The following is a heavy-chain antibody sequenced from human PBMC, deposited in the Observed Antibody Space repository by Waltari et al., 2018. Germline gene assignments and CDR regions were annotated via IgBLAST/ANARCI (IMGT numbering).Heavy chain of an antibody. CDR1: GFTFNRFW. J-gene: IGHJ5*02. Sequence: EVQLVESGGGSVQPGGSLRLSCAASGFTFNRFWMHWVRQSPGKGLMWVSRINKDGTTTSYADSVLGRFTISRDNAKNTLYLQMDSLRVDDTAVYYCASTRLSPSNWFDPWGQGTLVTVSS. CDR2: INKDGTTT. CDR3: ASTRLSPSNWFDP. V-gene: IGHV3-74*01. D-gene: IGHD2-21*02.